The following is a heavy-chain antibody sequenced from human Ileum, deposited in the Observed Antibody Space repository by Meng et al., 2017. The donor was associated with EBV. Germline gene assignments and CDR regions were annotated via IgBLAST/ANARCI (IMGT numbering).Heavy chain of an antibody. J-gene: IGHJ4*02. Sequence: GRGWAHPGRSLISSCAGAGFTFSGYARLWGRQAPGKRLEWVAVIWYDGRQDSYADSVKGRFTISRDNSKNTLSLQMNSLRAEDTAVYYCARDDYADTKVDFDYWGQGTLVTVSS. D-gene: IGHD4-17*01. CDR2: IWYDGRQD. CDR3: ARDDYADTKVDFDY. V-gene: IGHV3-33*01. CDR1: GFTFSGYA.